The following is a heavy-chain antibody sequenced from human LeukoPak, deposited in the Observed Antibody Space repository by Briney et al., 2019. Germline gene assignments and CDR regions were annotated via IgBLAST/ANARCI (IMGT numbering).Heavy chain of an antibody. J-gene: IGHJ3*02. CDR1: GFTFGTYW. V-gene: IGHV3-74*01. CDR3: ALQSDAFDI. CDR2: IKGDGSTT. Sequence: GGSLRLSCAVSGFTFGTYWMHWVRQAPGKGLVWVSTIKGDGSTTGCADSVKGRFTISRDNAKNTLYLQMNSLRAEDTAVYYCALQSDAFDIWGQGTMVTVSS. D-gene: IGHD5-24*01.